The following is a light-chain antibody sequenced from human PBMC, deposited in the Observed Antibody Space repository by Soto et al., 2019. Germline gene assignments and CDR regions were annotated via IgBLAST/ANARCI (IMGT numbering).Light chain of an antibody. J-gene: IGKJ1*01. V-gene: IGKV1-39*01. CDR3: QQSFSPLWT. CDR1: QSISNY. CDR2: AAS. Sequence: DIQMTQSPSSLSASVGDRVTITCRASQSISNYLNWYQQKPGKAPKLLIYAASSMQSGVPSTFSGSGSEPDFTLTISSLQPDDSATYYCQQSFSPLWTFGQGTKVEV.